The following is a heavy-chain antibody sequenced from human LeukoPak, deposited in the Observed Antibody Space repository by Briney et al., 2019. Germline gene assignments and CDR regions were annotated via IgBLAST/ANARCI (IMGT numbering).Heavy chain of an antibody. J-gene: IGHJ4*02. Sequence: PGGSLRLSCAASGFTFSDYSMNWLRQAPGKGLEWVSYIFSSSIYTNYADSVKGRFTISRDNAKNSLYLQMNSLRAEDTAVYYCARDEGVSFDYWGQGTLVTVSS. CDR2: IFSSSIYT. CDR3: ARDEGVSFDY. CDR1: GFTFSDYS. V-gene: IGHV3-11*06.